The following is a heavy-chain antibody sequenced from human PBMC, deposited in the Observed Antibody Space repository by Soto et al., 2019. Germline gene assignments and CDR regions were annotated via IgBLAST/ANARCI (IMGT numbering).Heavy chain of an antibody. V-gene: IGHV4-59*08. CDR1: GGPISGNY. Sequence: QVQLQESGPGLVKPSETLSLTCTVSGGPISGNYWSWIRQSPAKGLEWIGYLYSSGSTNYNPSLKSRVTISVDTSKNQFSLKLTSVTAADTAVYYCARHGNYDDSSGYFDYWGQGTQVTVSS. D-gene: IGHD3-22*01. CDR3: ARHGNYDDSSGYFDY. CDR2: LYSSGST. J-gene: IGHJ4*02.